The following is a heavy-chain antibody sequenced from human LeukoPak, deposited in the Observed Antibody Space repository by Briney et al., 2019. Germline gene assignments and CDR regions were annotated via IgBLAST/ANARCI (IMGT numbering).Heavy chain of an antibody. D-gene: IGHD2-15*01. Sequence: GGSLRLSCAASGFTLSSYAMSWVRQGPGTGLEWVSAISVSGNIYHADSVKGRLTISSDSSKNTLYLQMNGLRAGDAAVYYCAKAPVTTCSGAYCYPFDYWSQGTLVTVSS. CDR2: ISVSGNI. CDR1: GFTLSSYA. J-gene: IGHJ4*02. V-gene: IGHV3-23*01. CDR3: AKAPVTTCSGAYCYPFDY.